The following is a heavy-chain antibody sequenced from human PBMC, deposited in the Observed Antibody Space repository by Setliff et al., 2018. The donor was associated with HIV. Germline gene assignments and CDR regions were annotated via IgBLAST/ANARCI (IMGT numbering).Heavy chain of an antibody. V-gene: IGHV4-34*01. CDR1: GGSFSGYY. J-gene: IGHJ4*01. Sequence: SETLSLTCAVYGGSFSGYYWSWTRQSPGKDLEWIGEVNHSGDTTYNPSLKSRVTMSVDTSKNQFSLELSSLTSADTAIYYCVRGRDYGSSWSRPFYFDFWGHGNLVTVSS. D-gene: IGHD6-13*01. CDR3: VRGRDYGSSWSRPFYFDF. CDR2: VNHSGDT.